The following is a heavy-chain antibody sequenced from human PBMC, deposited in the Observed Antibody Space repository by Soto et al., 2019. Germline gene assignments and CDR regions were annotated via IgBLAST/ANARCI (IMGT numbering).Heavy chain of an antibody. CDR3: ARGTYYYGSGSYPPVQYGMDV. J-gene: IGHJ6*02. CDR2: INPNSGGT. Sequence: GASVKVSCKASGYTFTGYYMHWVRQAPGQGLEWMGWINPNSGGTNYAQKFQGWVTMTRDTSISTAYMELSRLGSDDTAVYYCARGTYYYGSGSYPPVQYGMDVWGQGTTVTVSS. V-gene: IGHV1-2*04. D-gene: IGHD3-10*01. CDR1: GYTFTGYY.